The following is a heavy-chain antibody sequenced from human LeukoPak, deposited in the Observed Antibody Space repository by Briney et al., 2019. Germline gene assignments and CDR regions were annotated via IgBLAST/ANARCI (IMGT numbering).Heavy chain of an antibody. D-gene: IGHD2-8*02. V-gene: IGHV3-23*01. J-gene: IGHJ4*02. CDR2: ISGSGGST. CDR3: ATYRQVLLPFES. Sequence: PGGSLRLSCAASGFTFSSYGMSWVRQAPGKGLEWVSAISGSGGSTYYADSVKGRFTISRDNSKSTLSLQMSSLRAEDTAIYYCATYRQVLLPFESWGQGTLVTVSS. CDR1: GFTFSSYG.